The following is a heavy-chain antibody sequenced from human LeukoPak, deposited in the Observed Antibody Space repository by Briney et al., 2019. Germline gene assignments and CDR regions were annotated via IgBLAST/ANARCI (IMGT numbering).Heavy chain of an antibody. V-gene: IGHV1-2*02. CDR3: ARGGNVYCSGNTCYLPDY. CDR2: INPNSDDT. CDR1: GYTFTGYY. D-gene: IGHD2-2*01. Sequence: ASGKVSCKASGYTFTGYYIHWVRQAPGQGLEWMGWINPNSDDTNYAQNFQGRVTMTRDTSISTAYMELSRLRSDDTAVFYCARGGNVYCSGNTCYLPDYWGQGTLVTVSS. J-gene: IGHJ4*02.